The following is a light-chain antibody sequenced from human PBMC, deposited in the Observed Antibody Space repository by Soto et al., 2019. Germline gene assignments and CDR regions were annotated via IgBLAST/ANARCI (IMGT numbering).Light chain of an antibody. J-gene: IGKJ1*01. V-gene: IGKV3-15*01. CDR1: QSVSSN. CDR2: GAS. CDR3: QQYNNWPPVT. Sequence: EIVMTQSPATLSVSPGERATLSCRASQSVSSNLAWYQQKPGQAPGLLIYGASTRATGIPARFSGSGSGTQFTLTISSLQSEDFAVYYSQQYNNWPPVTFGQGTKVEIK.